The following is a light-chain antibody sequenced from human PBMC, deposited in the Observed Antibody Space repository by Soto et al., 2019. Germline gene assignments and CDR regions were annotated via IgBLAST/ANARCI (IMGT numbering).Light chain of an antibody. CDR2: DVR. CDR3: SSYTSSPSYV. Sequence: QSALTQPASVSGSPGQSITISCTGSSSDVGGYDYVSWYQQHPGKAPKLMIYDVRHRPSGVSDRFSGSKSGNTASLTISGLQAEDEADYYCSSYTSSPSYVFGTGTKLTVL. J-gene: IGLJ1*01. CDR1: SSDVGGYDY. V-gene: IGLV2-14*01.